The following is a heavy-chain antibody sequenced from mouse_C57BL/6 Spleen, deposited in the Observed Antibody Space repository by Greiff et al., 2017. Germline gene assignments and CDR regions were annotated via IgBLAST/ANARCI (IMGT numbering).Heavy chain of an antibody. Sequence: DVQLVESGGDLVKPGGSLKLSCAASGFTFSSYGMSWVRQTPDKRLEWVATISSGGSYTYYPDSVKGRFTISRDNAKNTLYLQMSSLKSEDTAMYYCARWNYGSSYAMDDWGQGTSVTVSS. D-gene: IGHD1-1*01. CDR2: ISSGGSYT. V-gene: IGHV5-6*01. CDR3: ARWNYGSSYAMDD. J-gene: IGHJ4*01. CDR1: GFTFSSYG.